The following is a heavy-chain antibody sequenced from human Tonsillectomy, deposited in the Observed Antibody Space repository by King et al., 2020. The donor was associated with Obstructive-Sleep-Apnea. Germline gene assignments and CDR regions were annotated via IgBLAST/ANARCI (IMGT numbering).Heavy chain of an antibody. J-gene: IGHJ5*02. Sequence: VQLVESGGGVVQPGRSLRLSCAASGFTFSTYSMHWVRQTPGKGLEWVAIISFDGSDKYYGDSVKGRFAISRDNSKNTVYLQMNSLRPEDTAVYHCAKSSNGWMRVDWFDPWGQGTLLTVSS. CDR3: AKSSNGWMRVDWFDP. CDR2: ISFDGSDK. D-gene: IGHD6-19*01. V-gene: IGHV3-30*09. CDR1: GFTFSTYS.